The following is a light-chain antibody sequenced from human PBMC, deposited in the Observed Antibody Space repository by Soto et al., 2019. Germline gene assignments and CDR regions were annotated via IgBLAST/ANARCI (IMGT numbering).Light chain of an antibody. J-gene: IGKJ1*01. CDR3: QHCDTSWP. CDR2: AAS. Sequence: DIQLTQSPSSLSASVGDRVTITCRASESISSYLNWYEQKPGKAPKVLIYAASHLQSGVPSRFSGSGSGTDFTLTISSLQPEDFATYYCQHCDTSWPFGQGTKVELK. CDR1: ESISSY. V-gene: IGKV1-39*01.